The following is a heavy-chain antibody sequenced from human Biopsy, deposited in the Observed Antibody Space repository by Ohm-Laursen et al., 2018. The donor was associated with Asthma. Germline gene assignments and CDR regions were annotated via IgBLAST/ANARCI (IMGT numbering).Heavy chain of an antibody. Sequence: GPLSLTCPVSGGSISSSSYYWGWIRQPPGKGLEWIGSIYYNGRTYYNPSLKSRVTISVDTPKKQLSLQLRSVTAADTAGDYCARDGGRKEEKGKGKRGGQGKMVTVSS. CDR1: GGSISSSSYY. D-gene: IGHD3-16*01. CDR2: IYYNGRT. CDR3: ARDGGRKEEKGKGKR. J-gene: IGHJ3*01. V-gene: IGHV4-39*02.